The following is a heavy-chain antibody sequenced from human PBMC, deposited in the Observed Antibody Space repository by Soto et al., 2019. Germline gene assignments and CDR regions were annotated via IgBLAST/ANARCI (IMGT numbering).Heavy chain of an antibody. CDR1: GFTFSSYG. V-gene: IGHV3-30*18. CDR3: AKAPGLTKVRGAACPAY. D-gene: IGHD3-10*01. Sequence: QVQLVESGGGVVQPGRSLRLSCAASGFTFSSYGMHWVRQAPGKGLEWVAGISYDGSNKYYADSVKGRFTICRDNCKNPQDVQMHSRRTKEPAVFSRAKAPGLTKVRGAACPAYWGQGTLVTVPS. CDR2: ISYDGSNK. J-gene: IGHJ4*02.